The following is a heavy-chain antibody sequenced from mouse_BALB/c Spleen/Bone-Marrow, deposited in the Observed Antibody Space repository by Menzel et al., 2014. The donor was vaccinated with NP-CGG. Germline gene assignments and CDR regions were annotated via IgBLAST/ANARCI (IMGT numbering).Heavy chain of an antibody. V-gene: IGHV4-1*02. D-gene: IGHD3-3*01. CDR3: ARLGDRGWFAY. CDR2: INPNSRTI. J-gene: IGHJ3*01. Sequence: EVKLVESGGGLVQPGGSLKLSCAASGFDFRRYWMSWVRQAPGKGLEWIGEINPNSRTINYTPSLKDKFIISRDNAKNTLYLQMSRVRSGDTALYYCARLGDRGWFAYWGQGTLVTVSA. CDR1: GFDFRRYW.